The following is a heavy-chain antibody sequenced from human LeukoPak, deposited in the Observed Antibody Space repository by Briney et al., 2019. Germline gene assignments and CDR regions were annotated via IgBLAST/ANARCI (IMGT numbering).Heavy chain of an antibody. CDR1: GFTFSDYY. Sequence: GGSLRLSCAASGFTFSDYYMSWIRQAPGKGLEWVSSISSSSSYIYYADSVKGRFTISRDNAKSSLYLQMNSLRAEDTAVYYCARDPGGFREPPSDYWGQGTLVTVSS. J-gene: IGHJ4*02. CDR2: ISSSSSYI. D-gene: IGHD3-10*01. V-gene: IGHV3-11*06. CDR3: ARDPGGFREPPSDY.